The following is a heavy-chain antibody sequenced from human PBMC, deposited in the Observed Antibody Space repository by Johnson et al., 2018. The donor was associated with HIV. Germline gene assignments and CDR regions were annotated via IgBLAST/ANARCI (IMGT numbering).Heavy chain of an antibody. CDR1: GFTFSSYA. J-gene: IGHJ3*02. V-gene: IGHV3-30*04. D-gene: IGHD2-21*01. CDR2: VSHDGSNK. Sequence: QVVSVETGGGVVQPGRSLRPSCASSGFTFSSYAMHWVRQAPGNLLEWVALVSHDGSNKYYADSVKGRFTISRDNSKNTLYLQMNSLRAEDTVVYYCARARTVVIARPDAFDIWGQGTMVTVSS. CDR3: ARARTVVIARPDAFDI.